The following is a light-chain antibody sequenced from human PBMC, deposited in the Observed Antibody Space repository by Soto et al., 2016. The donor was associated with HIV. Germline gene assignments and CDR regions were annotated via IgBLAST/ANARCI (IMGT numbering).Light chain of an antibody. J-gene: IGKJ2*01. CDR2: AAS. CDR3: QQSYSNILYT. V-gene: IGKV1-39*01. CDR1: QGIRND. Sequence: DIQMTQSPSSLSASVGDRVTITCRASQGIRNDLGWYQQRPGKAPKRLMYAASSLQSGVPSRFSGSGSGTDFTLTISSLQPEDFATYYCQQSYSNILYTFGQGTKLEIK.